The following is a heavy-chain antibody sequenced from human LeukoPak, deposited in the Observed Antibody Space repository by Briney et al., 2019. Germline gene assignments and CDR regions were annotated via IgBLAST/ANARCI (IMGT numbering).Heavy chain of an antibody. D-gene: IGHD1-26*01. V-gene: IGHV1-3*01. CDR3: ARDRGGSYYGESGIFDY. CDR1: GYTFTSYA. J-gene: IGHJ4*02. Sequence: GASVKVSCKASGYTFTSYAMHWVRQAPGQRLEWMGWINAGNGNTKYSQKFQGRVTITRDTSASTAYMELSSLRSEDTAVYYCARDRGGSYYGESGIFDYWGQGTLVTVSS. CDR2: INAGNGNT.